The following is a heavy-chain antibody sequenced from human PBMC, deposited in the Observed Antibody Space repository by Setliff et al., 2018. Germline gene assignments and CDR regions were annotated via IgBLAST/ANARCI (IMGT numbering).Heavy chain of an antibody. CDR3: ARKGRNILVVPAAIGCWFDP. Sequence: PSETLSLTCAVYGGSFSGYYWSWIRQPPGKGLEWIGEINHSGSTNYNPSLKSRVTISVDTSKNQFSLKLSSVTAADTAVYYCARKGRNILVVPAAIGCWFDPWGQGTLVTAPQ. CDR1: GGSFSGYY. D-gene: IGHD2-2*02. V-gene: IGHV4-34*01. CDR2: INHSGST. J-gene: IGHJ5*02.